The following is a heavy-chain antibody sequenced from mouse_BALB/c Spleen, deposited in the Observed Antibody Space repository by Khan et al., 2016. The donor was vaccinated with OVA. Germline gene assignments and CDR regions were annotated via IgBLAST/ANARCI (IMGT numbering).Heavy chain of an antibody. Sequence: QVQLQQSGAELAKPGASVKMSCKASGYTFTTYWMHWVKQRPGQGLVWIGYIDPSTGYTNYNQNFKDKVSLTPDTSSSTADLQLSNLKTEDTAAYYCERRGINASIDYWGHGTPVTVSA. V-gene: IGHV1-7*01. CDR1: GYTFTTYW. D-gene: IGHD6-1*01. CDR3: ERRGINASIDY. J-gene: IGHJ3*01. CDR2: IDPSTGYT.